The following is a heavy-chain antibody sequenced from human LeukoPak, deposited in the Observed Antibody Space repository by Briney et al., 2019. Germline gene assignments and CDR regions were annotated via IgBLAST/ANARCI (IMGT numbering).Heavy chain of an antibody. CDR3: VLFGVAIYGMDV. J-gene: IGHJ6*02. CDR2: INHSGST. CDR1: GGSFSGYY. D-gene: IGHD3-3*01. V-gene: IGHV4-34*01. Sequence: SETLSLTCAVYGGSFSGYYWSWIRQPPGKGLEWIGEINHSGSTNYNPSLKSRVTISVDTSKNQFSLKLSSVTAADTAVYYCVLFGVAIYGMDVWGQGTTVTVSS.